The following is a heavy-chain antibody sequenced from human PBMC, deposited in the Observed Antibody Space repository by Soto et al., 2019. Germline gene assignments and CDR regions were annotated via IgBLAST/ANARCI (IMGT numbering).Heavy chain of an antibody. D-gene: IGHD6-13*01. CDR1: GDTFSFYS. Sequence: ASVKVSCKASGDTFSFYSINWVRQAPGQGLEWMGWISAYNGNKKYAQKLQGRVTMTTDTSTSTAYMELRSLRSDDTAVYYCARDLGQQLVDYSGQGTLVTVSS. CDR2: ISAYNGNK. V-gene: IGHV1-18*01. J-gene: IGHJ4*02. CDR3: ARDLGQQLVDY.